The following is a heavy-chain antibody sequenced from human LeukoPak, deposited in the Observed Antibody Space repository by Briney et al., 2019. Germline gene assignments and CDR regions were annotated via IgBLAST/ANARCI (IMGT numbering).Heavy chain of an antibody. CDR3: ARAHTHGYKTDPFDY. V-gene: IGHV3-30*19. CDR1: GFTFSSYG. Sequence: GGSLRLSCAASGFTFSSYGMHWVRQAPGKGLEWVTVISYDGSNKYYADSVKGRFTISRDNSKNTLYLQMNSLRAEDTAVYYCARAHTHGYKTDPFDYWGQGTLDTVSS. CDR2: ISYDGSNK. J-gene: IGHJ4*02. D-gene: IGHD5-24*01.